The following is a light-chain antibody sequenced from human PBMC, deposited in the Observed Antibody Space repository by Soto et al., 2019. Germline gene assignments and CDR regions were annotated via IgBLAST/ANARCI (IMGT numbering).Light chain of an antibody. Sequence: IVMTQSPATLSVSPGERATLSFRASQSISSKFAWYQQKPGQAPRLLIYGASTRATGIPVRFSGSGSGTEFTLTITSLQSEDFAVYYCQEYNNWHPITFGGGTKVEIK. J-gene: IGKJ4*01. CDR3: QEYNNWHPIT. CDR2: GAS. V-gene: IGKV3-15*01. CDR1: QSISSK.